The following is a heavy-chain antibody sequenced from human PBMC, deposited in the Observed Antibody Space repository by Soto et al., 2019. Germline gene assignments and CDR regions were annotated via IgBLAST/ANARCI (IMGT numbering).Heavy chain of an antibody. J-gene: IGHJ4*02. D-gene: IGHD3-22*01. CDR2: SYYNGIT. Sequence: QVQLQESGPGLVKPSQTLSLTCTVSGASITSGDYCWSWIRQPPGKGLEWIGYSYYNGITDYNPSLKSRVTISIDTSKYQFSLKVTSVTAADTAVYYYAREWDSGGYYVDYWGQGTLVTVSS. CDR3: AREWDSGGYYVDY. CDR1: GASITSGDYC. V-gene: IGHV4-30-4*01.